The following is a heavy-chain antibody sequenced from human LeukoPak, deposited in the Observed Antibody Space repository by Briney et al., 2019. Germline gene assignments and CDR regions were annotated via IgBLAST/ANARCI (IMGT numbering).Heavy chain of an antibody. CDR2: ISAYNGNT. J-gene: IGHJ4*02. CDR1: GYTFTSYG. CDR3: ARDRGATYYDFWSGYDY. D-gene: IGHD3-3*01. Sequence: ASVKVSCKASGYTFTSYGISWVRQAPGQGLEWMGWISAYNGNTNYAQKLQGRVTMTTDTSTSTAYMELRSLRSDDTAVYYCARDRGATYYDFWSGYDYWGQGTLVTVSS. V-gene: IGHV1-18*01.